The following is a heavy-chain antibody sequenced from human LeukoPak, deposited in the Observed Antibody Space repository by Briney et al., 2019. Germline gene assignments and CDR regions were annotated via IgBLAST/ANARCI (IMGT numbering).Heavy chain of an antibody. Sequence: GGSLRLSCAASGFXFSSYGIHWVRQAPGKGLEWVAVIWYDGSNKYYADSVKGRFTISRDNSKNTLYLQMNSLRAEDTAVYYCPRDSEGSWLGQLEYFQHWGQGTLVTVSS. CDR2: IWYDGSNK. CDR3: PRDSEGSWLGQLEYFQH. J-gene: IGHJ1*01. CDR1: GFXFSSYG. V-gene: IGHV3-33*01. D-gene: IGHD6-19*01.